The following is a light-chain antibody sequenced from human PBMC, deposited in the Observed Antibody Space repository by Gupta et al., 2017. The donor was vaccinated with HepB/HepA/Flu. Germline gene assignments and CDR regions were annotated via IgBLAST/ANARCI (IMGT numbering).Light chain of an antibody. J-gene: IGKJ1*01. V-gene: IGKV3-20*01. CDR3: QQYGSSPWT. Sequence: EIVLTQSPGPLSLSPGERATLSCRASQSVSSSYLAWYQQRPGQAPRLLIYGASSRATGSSDRFSGSGSGTDFTLTISRLEPEDFAVYYCQQYGSSPWTFGQGIKVESK. CDR2: GAS. CDR1: QSVSSSY.